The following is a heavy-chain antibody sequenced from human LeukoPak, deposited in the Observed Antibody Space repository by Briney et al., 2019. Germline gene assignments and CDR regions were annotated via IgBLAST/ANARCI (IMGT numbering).Heavy chain of an antibody. D-gene: IGHD1-26*01. V-gene: IGHV1-2*02. Sequence: GASVKVSCKASGYTFTGYYMHWVRQAPGQGLEWMGWINPNSGGTNYAQKFQGRVTITTDESTSTAYMELSSLRSEDTAVYYCANLSGSYYGFDYWGQGTLVTVSS. CDR3: ANLSGSYYGFDY. CDR1: GYTFTGYY. CDR2: INPNSGGT. J-gene: IGHJ4*02.